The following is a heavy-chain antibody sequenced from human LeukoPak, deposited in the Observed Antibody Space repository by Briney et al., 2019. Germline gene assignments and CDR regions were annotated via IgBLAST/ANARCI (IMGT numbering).Heavy chain of an antibody. D-gene: IGHD3-9*01. CDR3: ARVTQYYDILTGYYSGVGWFDP. Sequence: ASVKVSCKASGYSFTGYYLDWVRQAPGQGLEWMGWINPKSGGTNYAQKFPGRVTMTRDTSISTAYMELSSLRSDDTAVYYCARVTQYYDILTGYYSGVGWFDPWGQGTLVTVSS. V-gene: IGHV1-2*02. CDR1: GYSFTGYY. CDR2: INPKSGGT. J-gene: IGHJ5*02.